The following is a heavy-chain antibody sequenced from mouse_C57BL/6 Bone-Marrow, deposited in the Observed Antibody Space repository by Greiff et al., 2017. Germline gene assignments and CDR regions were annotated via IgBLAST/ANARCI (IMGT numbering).Heavy chain of an antibody. Sequence: QVQLQQSGAELARPGASVKMSCKASGYTFTSYTMHWVQQRPGQGLEWIGYINPSSGYTKYNQKFKDKSTLTADKSSSTAYMQLSSLTSEDSAVYYCARPGGSSYDYAMDYWGQGTSVTVSS. J-gene: IGHJ4*01. CDR1: GYTFTSYT. CDR2: INPSSGYT. D-gene: IGHD1-1*01. V-gene: IGHV1-4*01. CDR3: ARPGGSSYDYAMDY.